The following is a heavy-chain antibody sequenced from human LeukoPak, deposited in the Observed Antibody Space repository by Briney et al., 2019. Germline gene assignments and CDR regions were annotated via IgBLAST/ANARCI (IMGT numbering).Heavy chain of an antibody. Sequence: PGGSLRLSCAASGFTFDDYAMHWVRQAPGKGLEWVSGISWNSGSIGYADSVKGRFTISRDNAKNSLYLQMNSLRAEDTALYYCARGLHFYYYYMDVWGKGTTVTVSS. J-gene: IGHJ6*03. V-gene: IGHV3-9*01. CDR3: ARGLHFYYYYMDV. CDR2: ISWNSGSI. CDR1: GFTFDDYA.